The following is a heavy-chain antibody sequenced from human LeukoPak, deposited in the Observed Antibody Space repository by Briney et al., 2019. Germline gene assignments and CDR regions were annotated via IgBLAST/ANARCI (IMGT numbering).Heavy chain of an antibody. V-gene: IGHV5-10-1*01. CDR2: IDPSDSCT. CDR3: ARPGYYYDSSGYPSYYYYGMDA. D-gene: IGHD3-22*01. J-gene: IGHJ6*02. CDR1: GYSFTSYW. Sequence: GESLRISCKGSGYSFTSYWISWVRQMPGKGLEWMGRIDPSDSCTNYSPSFQGHVTISADKSISTAYLQWSSLKASDTAMYYCARPGYYYDSSGYPSYYYYGMDAWGQGTTVTVSS.